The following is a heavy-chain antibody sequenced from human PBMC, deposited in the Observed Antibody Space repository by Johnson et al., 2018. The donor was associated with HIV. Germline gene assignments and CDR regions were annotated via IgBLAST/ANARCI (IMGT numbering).Heavy chain of an antibody. CDR2: ISYDGSNK. D-gene: IGHD1-26*01. J-gene: IGHJ3*01. Sequence: VQLVESGGGVVQPGRYLRLSCAASGFTFSSYGMHWVRQAPGKGLEWVAVISYDGSNKYYADSVKGRFTISRDNSKNTLFLQMNSLRDEDTAVDCCAKCGVWEIPLGFGAVDFWGQGTMVSASS. CDR1: GFTFSSYG. CDR3: AKCGVWEIPLGFGAVDF. V-gene: IGHV3-30*18.